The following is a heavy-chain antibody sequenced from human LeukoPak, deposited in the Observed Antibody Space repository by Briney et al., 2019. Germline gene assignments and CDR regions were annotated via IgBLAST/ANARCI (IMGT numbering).Heavy chain of an antibody. Sequence: SETLSLTCSVSGGSISSGDYYWSWIRQPPGEGLEWIGYIYYSGSTNYNPSLKSRVTISVDTSKNQFSLKLSSVTAADTAVYYCARVERFLEWLVFDYWGQGTLVTVSS. CDR2: IYYSGST. V-gene: IGHV4-61*08. D-gene: IGHD3-3*01. J-gene: IGHJ4*02. CDR3: ARVERFLEWLVFDY. CDR1: GGSISSGDYY.